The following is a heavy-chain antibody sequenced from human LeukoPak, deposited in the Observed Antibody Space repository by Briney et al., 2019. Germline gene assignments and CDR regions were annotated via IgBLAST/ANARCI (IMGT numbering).Heavy chain of an antibody. J-gene: IGHJ4*02. CDR1: VFTFSSYE. D-gene: IGHD6-19*01. CDR2: ISSSGSTI. CDR3: ARDASSGWYWGGFDY. Sequence: GGSLRLSCAASVFTFSSYEMNWVRQAPGKGLEWVSYISSSGSTIYYADSVKGRFTISRDNAKNSLYLQMNSLRAEDTAVYYCARDASSGWYWGGFDYWGQGTLVTVSS. V-gene: IGHV3-48*03.